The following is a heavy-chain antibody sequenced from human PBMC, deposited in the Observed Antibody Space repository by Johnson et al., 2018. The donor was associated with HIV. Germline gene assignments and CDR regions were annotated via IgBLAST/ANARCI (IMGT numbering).Heavy chain of an antibody. Sequence: VQLVESGGVVVHPGGSLRLSCETSRFTFDDYAMHWVRQAPGKGLEWVSLINWDGDSTYYADSVKGRFTISRDNSKNSLYLQMNSLRTEDTALYYCVKGRRWLPYGGAFDIWGQGTMVTVSS. D-gene: IGHD4-23*01. J-gene: IGHJ3*02. CDR1: RFTFDDYA. V-gene: IGHV3-43D*03. CDR3: VKGRRWLPYGGAFDI. CDR2: INWDGDST.